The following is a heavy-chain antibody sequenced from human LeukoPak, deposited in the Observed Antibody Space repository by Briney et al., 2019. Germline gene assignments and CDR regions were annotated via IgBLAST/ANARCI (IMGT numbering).Heavy chain of an antibody. J-gene: IGHJ4*02. CDR1: GYTFRNYG. CDR3: ARGRLKRVPFTKVAGALDY. D-gene: IGHD6-19*01. Sequence: GASVKVSCKASGYTFRNYGITWVRQAPGQGLEGMGWIGTYNGNTDYAQKFQGRVIMTADTSTTTAHMELRSLRSDDTAVYYWARGRLKRVPFTKVAGALDYWGQGTRVTVSS. V-gene: IGHV1-18*01. CDR2: IGTYNGNT.